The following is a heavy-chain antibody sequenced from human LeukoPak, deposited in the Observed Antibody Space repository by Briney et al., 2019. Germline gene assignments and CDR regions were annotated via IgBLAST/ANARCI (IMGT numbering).Heavy chain of an antibody. J-gene: IGHJ4*02. Sequence: GGTLRLSCAASGFTFSSYGMSWVRQAPGKGLEWVSAISGSGGSTYYADSVKGRFTISRDNSKNTLYLEMNSLRAEDTAIYYCARVYGSSYYFDYWGQGTLVTVSS. CDR1: GFTFSSYG. CDR3: ARVYGSSYYFDY. V-gene: IGHV3-23*01. D-gene: IGHD2-15*01. CDR2: ISGSGGST.